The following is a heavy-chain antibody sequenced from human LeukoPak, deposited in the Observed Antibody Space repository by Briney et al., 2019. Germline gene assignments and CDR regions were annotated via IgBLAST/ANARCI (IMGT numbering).Heavy chain of an antibody. CDR3: AKDLGTYYDSSGIAFDL. CDR2: IWYDGSKK. D-gene: IGHD3-22*01. Sequence: GGSLRLSCAASGFTFSDFGMHWVRQAPGKGLEWVAFIWYDGSKKYYADSVKGRFTISRDNSKNTLYLQMNSLRAEDTAVYYCAKDLGTYYDSSGIAFDLWGRGTLVTVSS. V-gene: IGHV3-30*02. CDR1: GFTFSDFG. J-gene: IGHJ2*01.